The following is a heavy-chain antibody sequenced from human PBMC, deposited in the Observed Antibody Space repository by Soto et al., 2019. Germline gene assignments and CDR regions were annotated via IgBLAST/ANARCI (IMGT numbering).Heavy chain of an antibody. V-gene: IGHV4-30-4*01. CDR2: IYYSGST. D-gene: IGHD5-12*01. CDR1: GGSISSGDYY. CDR3: AREQMGVATTHFDY. J-gene: IGHJ4*02. Sequence: SETLSLTCTVSGGSISSGDYYWSWIRQPPGKGLEWIGYIYYSGSTYYNPSLKSRVTISVDTSKNQFSLKLSSVTAADTAVYYCAREQMGVATTHFDYWGQGTLVTVS.